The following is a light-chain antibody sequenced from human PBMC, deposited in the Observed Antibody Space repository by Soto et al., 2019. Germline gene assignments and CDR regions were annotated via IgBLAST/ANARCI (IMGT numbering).Light chain of an antibody. CDR2: PAS. Sequence: DIQMTQSPASLSVSVGDRFSVTCRASQSIARYLNWYQQKPGKAPKLLIYPASTLQNGVPSRFSGSGSGTDFTLTISSLLPEDFATYFCQQSYSASFGGGTKVDIK. CDR3: QQSYSAS. J-gene: IGKJ4*01. CDR1: QSIARY. V-gene: IGKV1-39*01.